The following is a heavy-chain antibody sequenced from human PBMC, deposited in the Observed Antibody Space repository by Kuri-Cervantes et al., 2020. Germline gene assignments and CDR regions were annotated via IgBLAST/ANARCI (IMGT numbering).Heavy chain of an antibody. J-gene: IGHJ1*01. Sequence: GESLKISCAASGFTFSAYSMNWVRQAPGKGLDWVAVIWYDGSNKYYADSVKGRFTISRDNSKNTLYLQMNSLRAEDTAVYYCAKDLSSSWYEDYFQHWGQGTLVTVSS. CDR3: AKDLSSSWYEDYFQH. CDR2: IWYDGSNK. CDR1: GFTFSAYS. V-gene: IGHV3-33*06. D-gene: IGHD6-13*01.